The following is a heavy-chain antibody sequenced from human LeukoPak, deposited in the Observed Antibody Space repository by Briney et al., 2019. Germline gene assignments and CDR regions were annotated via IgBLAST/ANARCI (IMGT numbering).Heavy chain of an antibody. CDR1: GFTFSSYA. CDR2: ISGSGGST. V-gene: IGHV3-23*01. D-gene: IGHD3-22*01. CDR3: AKDGKYYYDSSGYPHSFDY. Sequence: GGSLRFSCAASGFTFSSYAMSWVRQAPGKGLEWVSAISGSGGSTYYADSVKGRFTISRDNSKNTLYLQMNSLRAEDTAVYYCAKDGKYYYDSSGYPHSFDYWGQGTLVTVSS. J-gene: IGHJ4*02.